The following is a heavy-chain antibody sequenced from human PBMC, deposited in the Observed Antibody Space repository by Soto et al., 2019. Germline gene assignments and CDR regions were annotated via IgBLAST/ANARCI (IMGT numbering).Heavy chain of an antibody. V-gene: IGHV2-5*02. CDR2: IYCDDDN. CDR1: GISLRTNGVG. CDR3: AHRREGWFDP. J-gene: IGHJ5*02. Sequence: QITLKESGPTLVKPTQTLTLTCTFSGISLRTNGVGVGWIRQPPGKALEWLALIYCDDDNRYSPSLKSRLTITNDTSKNQVVLTITNVDPVDTATYYCAHRREGWFDPWGQGTLVTVSS.